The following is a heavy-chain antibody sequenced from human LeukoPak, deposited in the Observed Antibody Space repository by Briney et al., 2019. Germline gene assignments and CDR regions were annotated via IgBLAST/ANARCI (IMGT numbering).Heavy chain of an antibody. CDR1: GFTFSSYE. CDR2: ISRSGSTT. V-gene: IGHV3-48*03. J-gene: IGHJ4*02. CDR3: AKDRVGLDY. Sequence: GGSLRLSCAASGFTFSSYEMNWVRQAPGKGLEWVSYISRSGSTTSYADSVKGRFTISRDNAKNSLYLQMNSLRAEDTAVYYCAKDRVGLDYWGQGSLVTVSS. D-gene: IGHD1-26*01.